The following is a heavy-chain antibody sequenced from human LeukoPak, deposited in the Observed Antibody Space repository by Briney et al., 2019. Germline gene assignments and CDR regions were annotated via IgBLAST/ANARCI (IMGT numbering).Heavy chain of an antibody. CDR3: ARSDTAMVLYMDV. CDR1: GFTFSSYA. Sequence: GGSLRLSCAASGFTFSSYAMHWVRQAPGKGLEYVSAISNNGGSTYYANSVKGRFTISRDNSKNTLYLQMGSLRAEDMAVYYCARSDTAMVLYMDVWGKGTTVTVSS. J-gene: IGHJ6*03. V-gene: IGHV3-64*01. CDR2: ISNNGGST. D-gene: IGHD5-18*01.